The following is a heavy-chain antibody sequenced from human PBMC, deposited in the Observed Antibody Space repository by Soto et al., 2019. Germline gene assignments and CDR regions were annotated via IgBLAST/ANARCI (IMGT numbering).Heavy chain of an antibody. CDR2: ISYDGSKT. D-gene: IGHD6-19*01. Sequence: QVQLVESGGGVVQTGTSLRLSCAASGFTFSHYAMHWVRQAPGRGLEWVAVISYDGSKTDYADSVKGRFTISRDDSENALYLQMTNLRPGDTAVFYCARDQGWCVSYSFGFYGMDVWGQGTTVSVSS. CDR3: ARDQGWCVSYSFGFYGMDV. CDR1: GFTFSHYA. V-gene: IGHV3-30-3*01. J-gene: IGHJ6*02.